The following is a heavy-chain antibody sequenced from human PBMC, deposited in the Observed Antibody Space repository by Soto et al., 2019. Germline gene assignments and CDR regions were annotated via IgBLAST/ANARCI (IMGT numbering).Heavy chain of an antibody. Sequence: VQLVQSGAEVKQPGSSVKVSCKASGGTFSSYAISWVRQAPGQGLEWMGGIIPIPGTANYAQKFQGRVTITADESTSTAYMELSSLRSEDTAVYYCARSQGSSTSLEIYYYYYYGMDVWGQGTTVTVSS. V-gene: IGHV1-69*01. CDR2: IIPIPGTA. D-gene: IGHD2-2*01. CDR1: GGTFSSYA. CDR3: ARSQGSSTSLEIYYYYYYGMDV. J-gene: IGHJ6*02.